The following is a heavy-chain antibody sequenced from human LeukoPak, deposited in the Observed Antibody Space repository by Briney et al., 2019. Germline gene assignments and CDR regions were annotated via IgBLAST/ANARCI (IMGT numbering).Heavy chain of an antibody. CDR1: GYTFTAYY. Sequence: GASVTVSCKGSGYTFTAYYIHWVRQAPGQGLEWMGWFNPNSGGTNYAQEFQGRVTMTRDTSISTAYMELSRLRSDDTAVYYCAREYYFDNSGYYGVGDFWGEGTLVTVSS. V-gene: IGHV1-2*02. CDR2: FNPNSGGT. CDR3: AREYYFDNSGYYGVGDF. D-gene: IGHD3-22*01. J-gene: IGHJ4*02.